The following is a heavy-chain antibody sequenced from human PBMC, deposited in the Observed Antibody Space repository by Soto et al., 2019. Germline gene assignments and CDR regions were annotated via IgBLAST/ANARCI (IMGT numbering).Heavy chain of an antibody. CDR2: IYWDDDK. V-gene: IGHV2-5*02. J-gene: IGHJ4*02. CDR1: GFSLSTSGVG. D-gene: IGHD3-16*02. Sequence: SGPTLVNPTQTLTLTCTFSGFSLSTSGVGVGWIRQPPGKALEWLALIYWDDDKRYSPSLKSRLTITKDTSKNQVVLTMTNMDPVDTATYYCARNYVWGSYRPRWFDYWGQGTLVTVSS. CDR3: ARNYVWGSYRPRWFDY.